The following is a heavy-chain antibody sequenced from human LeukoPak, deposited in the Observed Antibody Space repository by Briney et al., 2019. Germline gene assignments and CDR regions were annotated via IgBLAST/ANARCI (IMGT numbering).Heavy chain of an antibody. Sequence: PSETLSLTCAVYGGSFSDYYWTWIRQSPGKGLEWIGEINHSGATDYNPSLKSRVTISVDTSKNQFSLKVRSVTAADTAVYYCARRVRGVIISFSYYNGMDVWGQGTTVTVSS. CDR2: INHSGAT. J-gene: IGHJ6*02. CDR1: GGSFSDYY. V-gene: IGHV4-34*01. D-gene: IGHD3-10*01. CDR3: ARRVRGVIISFSYYNGMDV.